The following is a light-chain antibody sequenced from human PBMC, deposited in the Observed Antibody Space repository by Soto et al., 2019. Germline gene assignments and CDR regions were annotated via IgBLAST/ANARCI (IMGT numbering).Light chain of an antibody. J-gene: IGKJ1*01. CDR2: ETS. V-gene: IGKV3-11*01. Sequence: EIVLTQSPATLSLSPGERATLSCRAGQSVGSYLTWYQQKPGQAPRLLIYETSKRATGIPARFSGSGSGTDFTLTISSLEPEDFAVYYCQQRSSWPRTFGQGTKVEIK. CDR3: QQRSSWPRT. CDR1: QSVGSY.